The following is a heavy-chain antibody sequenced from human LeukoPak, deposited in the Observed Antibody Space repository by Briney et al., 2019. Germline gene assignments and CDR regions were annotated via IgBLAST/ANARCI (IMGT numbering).Heavy chain of an antibody. Sequence: GGSLRLSCAASGLTFSSYGMHWVRQAPGKGLEWVAVIWYDGSNKYYADSVKGRFTISRDNSKNTLYLQMNSLRAEDTAVYYCARGHVLGSSSFFDYWGQGTLVTVSS. V-gene: IGHV3-33*01. CDR3: ARGHVLGSSSFFDY. CDR1: GLTFSSYG. CDR2: IWYDGSNK. J-gene: IGHJ4*02. D-gene: IGHD6-6*01.